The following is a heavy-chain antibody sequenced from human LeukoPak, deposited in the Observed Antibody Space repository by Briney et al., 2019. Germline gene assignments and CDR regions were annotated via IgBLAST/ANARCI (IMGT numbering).Heavy chain of an antibody. CDR2: ISSSSSYI. V-gene: IGHV3-21*04. D-gene: IGHD1-1*01. J-gene: IGHJ4*02. Sequence: GGSLRLSCAASGFTFSSYTMNWVRQAPGKGLEWVSSISSSSSYIYYADSVKGRFTISRDNSKKTIYLQMNSLRAEDTAVYYCASYNPYYWGQGTLVTVSS. CDR3: ASYNPYY. CDR1: GFTFSSYT.